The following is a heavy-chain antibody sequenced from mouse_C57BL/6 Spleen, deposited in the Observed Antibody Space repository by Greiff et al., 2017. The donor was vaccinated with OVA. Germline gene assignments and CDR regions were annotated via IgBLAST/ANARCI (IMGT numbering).Heavy chain of an antibody. V-gene: IGHV1-81*01. J-gene: IGHJ4*01. CDR3: ARPPLSLYYGYDGYAMDY. Sequence: LSFPSSFSTFTLSFIISFTPLPFPFLELLLYIYPIIGPTYYNEKFKGNATLTADKSSSTAYMELRSLTSEDSAVYFCARPPLSLYYGYDGYAMDYWGQGTSVTVSS. D-gene: IGHD2-2*01. CDR1: FSTFTLSF. CDR2: IYPIIGPT.